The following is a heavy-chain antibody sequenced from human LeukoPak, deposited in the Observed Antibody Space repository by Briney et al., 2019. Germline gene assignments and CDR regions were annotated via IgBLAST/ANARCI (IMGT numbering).Heavy chain of an antibody. J-gene: IGHJ3*02. CDR2: ISGSGGST. Sequence: QSGGSLRLSCAASGFTFSSYAMSWVRQAPGKGLEWVSAISGSGGSTYYADSVKGRFTISRDNSKNTLCLQMNSLRAEDTAVYYCATLGYSSSLALGAFDIWGQGTMVTVSS. CDR3: ATLGYSSSLALGAFDI. V-gene: IGHV3-23*01. D-gene: IGHD6-13*01. CDR1: GFTFSSYA.